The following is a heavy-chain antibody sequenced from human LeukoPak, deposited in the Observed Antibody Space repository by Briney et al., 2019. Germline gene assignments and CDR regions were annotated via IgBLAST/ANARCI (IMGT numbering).Heavy chain of an antibody. D-gene: IGHD3-10*01. V-gene: IGHV4-59*01. CDR1: GGSISSYY. CDR2: IYYSGST. CDR3: ARGLWFGESPFDY. J-gene: IGHJ4*02. Sequence: PSETLSLTCTVSGGSISSYYWSWIRQPPGKGLEWIGYIYYSGSTNYNPSLKSRVTISVDTSKNQFSLKLSSVTAADTAVYYCARGLWFGESPFDYWGQGTLVTVSS.